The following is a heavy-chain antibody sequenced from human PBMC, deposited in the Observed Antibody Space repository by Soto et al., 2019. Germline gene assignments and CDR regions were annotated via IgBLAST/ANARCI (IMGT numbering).Heavy chain of an antibody. J-gene: IGHJ6*02. Sequence: QVQLVQSGAEVKKPGSSVKVSCKASGGTFSSYAISWVRQAPGQGLEWMGGIIPISGTANYAQKFQGRVTITADESTSTAYMELSSLRSEDTAVYYCARSQGSSTSLEIYYYYYYGMDVWGQCTTVTVSS. CDR1: GGTFSSYA. CDR3: ARSQGSSTSLEIYYYYYYGMDV. D-gene: IGHD2-2*01. CDR2: IIPISGTA. V-gene: IGHV1-69*01.